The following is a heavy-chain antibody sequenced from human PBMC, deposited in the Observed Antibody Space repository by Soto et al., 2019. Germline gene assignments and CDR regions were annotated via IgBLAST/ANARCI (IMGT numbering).Heavy chain of an antibody. CDR3: ASHYDYDSSGYYYGQS. D-gene: IGHD3-22*01. Sequence: SSETLSLTCTVSGGSISSSSYYWGWIRQPPGKGLEWIGSIYFSGSTYYNPSLKSRVTISVDTSKNQFSLKLSSVTAADTAVYYCASHYDYDSSGYYYGQSWGQGTLVTVSS. CDR2: IYFSGST. V-gene: IGHV4-39*01. CDR1: GGSISSSSYY. J-gene: IGHJ4*02.